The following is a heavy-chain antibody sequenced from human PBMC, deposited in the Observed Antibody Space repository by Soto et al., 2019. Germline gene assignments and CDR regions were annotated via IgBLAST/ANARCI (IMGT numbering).Heavy chain of an antibody. CDR1: GFVFSNAW. D-gene: IGHD3-10*01. V-gene: IGHV3-15*07. CDR2: IKSRALGGTT. CDR3: TTDSYSSMVEVRFDY. Sequence: SLRLSCAGSGFVFSNAWINWVRHVPGKGLEWVGRIKSRALGGTTDFAAPVRGRFAITRDDSRNVAYMQMNSLHTEDTAVYYCTTDSYSSMVEVRFDYWGHGTLVTVSS. J-gene: IGHJ4*01.